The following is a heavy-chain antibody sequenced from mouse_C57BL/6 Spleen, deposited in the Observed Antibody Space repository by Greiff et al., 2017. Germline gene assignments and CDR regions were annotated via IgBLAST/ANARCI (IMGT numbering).Heavy chain of an antibody. CDR2: ISYDGSN. CDR1: GYSITSGYY. D-gene: IGHD4-1*01. V-gene: IGHV3-6*01. Sequence: EVKLLESGPGLVKPSQSLSLTCSVTGYSITSGYYWNWIRQFPGNKLEWMGYISYDGSNNYNPSLKNRISITRDTSKNQFFLKLNSVTTEDTATYYCARKDWDRYFDVWGTGTTVTVSS. CDR3: ARKDWDRYFDV. J-gene: IGHJ1*03.